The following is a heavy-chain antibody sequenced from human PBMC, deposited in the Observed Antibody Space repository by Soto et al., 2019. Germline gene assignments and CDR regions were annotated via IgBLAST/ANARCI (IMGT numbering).Heavy chain of an antibody. CDR2: ISSSGSYI. CDR3: ARDQFLGYCSRTSCRGGFDP. CDR1: GFTFSSYS. D-gene: IGHD2-2*01. J-gene: IGHJ5*02. Sequence: GGSLGLSCAASGFTFSSYSMNWVRQAPGKGLEWVSSISSSGSYIYYADSVKGRFTISRDNAKNSLYLQMNSLRAEDTAVYYCARDQFLGYCSRTSCRGGFDPWGQGTLVTVSS. V-gene: IGHV3-21*01.